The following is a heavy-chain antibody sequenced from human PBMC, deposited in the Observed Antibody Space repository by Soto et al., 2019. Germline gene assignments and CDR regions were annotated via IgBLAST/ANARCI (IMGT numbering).Heavy chain of an antibody. CDR3: ARDSPIGSTFSGYDAIDY. D-gene: IGHD5-12*01. V-gene: IGHV1-69*08. J-gene: IGHJ4*02. CDR1: GGPFSNDI. CDR2: IIPLLSTA. Sequence: QVQLVQSGAEVKKPGSSVKVSCKASGGPFSNDIITWVRQAPGQGLEWMGRIIPLLSTATYAQKFQGRLTITADRFTGTAYMELNSLTSEDTAVYYCARDSPIGSTFSGYDAIDYWGQGTLLTVSS.